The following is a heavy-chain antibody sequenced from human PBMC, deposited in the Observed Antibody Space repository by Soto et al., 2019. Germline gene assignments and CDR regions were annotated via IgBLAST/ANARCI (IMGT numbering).Heavy chain of an antibody. D-gene: IGHD5-12*01. CDR1: CGSISSYY. CDR2: IYSSGST. Sequence: HSDTLSLTCTFSCGSISSYYWSWIRQPPGEGLEWIGYIYSSGSTTYNPSLKSRVTISVDSSNNQFSLNLSSVTAADTAVYYCARVGGYSGYAASWGQGTLVTVSS. V-gene: IGHV4-59*07. J-gene: IGHJ5*02. CDR3: ARVGGYSGYAAS.